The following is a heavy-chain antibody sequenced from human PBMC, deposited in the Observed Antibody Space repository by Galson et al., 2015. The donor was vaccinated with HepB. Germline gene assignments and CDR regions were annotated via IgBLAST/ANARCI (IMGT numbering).Heavy chain of an antibody. CDR1: GFIFSSYA. D-gene: IGHD6-13*01. CDR3: IRGAAGSSWRLLDY. Sequence: SLRLSCAASGFIFSSYAMTWVRQAPGKGLEWVSAISASGGSTYYADFVKGRFTISRDSSKKTLYLQMNSLRAEDTAVYYCIRGAAGSSWRLLDYWGQGTLVTVSS. V-gene: IGHV3-23*01. CDR2: ISASGGST. J-gene: IGHJ4*02.